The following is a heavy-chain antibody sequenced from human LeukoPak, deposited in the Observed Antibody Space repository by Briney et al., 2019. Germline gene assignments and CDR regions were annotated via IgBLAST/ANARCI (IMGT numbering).Heavy chain of an antibody. J-gene: IGHJ6*03. D-gene: IGHD6-6*01. CDR3: ARDGAIEYSSSSALGWYYYYSMDV. CDR1: GHTFTSYG. Sequence: GASVKVSCKASGHTFTSYGISWVRQAPGQGLEWMGWISAYNGNTNYAQKLQGRVTMTTDTSTSTAYRELRSLRSDDTGVYYCARDGAIEYSSSSALGWYYYYSMDVWGKGTTVTVSS. V-gene: IGHV1-18*01. CDR2: ISAYNGNT.